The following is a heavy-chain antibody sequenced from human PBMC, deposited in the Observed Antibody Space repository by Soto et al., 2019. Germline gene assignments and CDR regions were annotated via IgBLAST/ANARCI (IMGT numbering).Heavy chain of an antibody. CDR1: GGSISSYY. D-gene: IGHD2-8*02. CDR2: IYYDGST. J-gene: IGHJ4*02. Sequence: PSETLSLTCTVSGGSISSYYWSWIRQPPGKGLEWIGYIYYDGSTNYNPSLKSRVTISVDTSKNQLSLKLTSVTAADTAVYYCARDKITGLFDYWGQGTLVTVSS. V-gene: IGHV4-59*12. CDR3: ARDKITGLFDY.